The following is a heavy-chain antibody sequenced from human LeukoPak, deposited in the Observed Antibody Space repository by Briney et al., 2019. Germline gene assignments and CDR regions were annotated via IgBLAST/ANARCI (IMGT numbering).Heavy chain of an antibody. D-gene: IGHD5-24*01. CDR1: GGSFSGSY. Sequence: SETLSLTCAVHGGSFSGSYWSWIRQPPGKGLEWIGEINHSGSTNYNPSLKSRVTISVDTSKNQFSLKLSSVTAADTAVYYCARGGDKVEMATISAFDIWGQGTMVTVSS. CDR3: ARGGDKVEMATISAFDI. V-gene: IGHV4-34*01. CDR2: INHSGST. J-gene: IGHJ3*02.